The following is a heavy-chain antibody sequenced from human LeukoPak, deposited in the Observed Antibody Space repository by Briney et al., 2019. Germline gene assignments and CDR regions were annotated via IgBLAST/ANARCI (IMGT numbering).Heavy chain of an antibody. J-gene: IGHJ5*02. CDR1: GGSFSGYY. Sequence: SETLSLTCAVYGGSFSGYYWSWIRQPPGKGLEWIGEINHSGSTNYNPSLKSRVTISVDTSKNQFSLKLSSVTAADTAVYYCARETYDSSGYYQYNWFDPWGQGTLVTVSS. V-gene: IGHV4-34*01. D-gene: IGHD3-22*01. CDR3: ARETYDSSGYYQYNWFDP. CDR2: INHSGST.